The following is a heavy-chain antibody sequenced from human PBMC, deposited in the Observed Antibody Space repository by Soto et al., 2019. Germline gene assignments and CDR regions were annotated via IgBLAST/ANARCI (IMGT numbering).Heavy chain of an antibody. D-gene: IGHD1-7*01. Sequence: LRLSCAASGLTFSTYEMNWVRQAPGKGLEWVSYIRGGGSPILYADSVKGRFTISRDNAKNSLYLQMNSLRAEDTAIYYCASKIFGTTYFDYWGQGALVTVSS. J-gene: IGHJ4*02. V-gene: IGHV3-48*03. CDR2: IRGGGSPI. CDR3: ASKIFGTTYFDY. CDR1: GLTFSTYE.